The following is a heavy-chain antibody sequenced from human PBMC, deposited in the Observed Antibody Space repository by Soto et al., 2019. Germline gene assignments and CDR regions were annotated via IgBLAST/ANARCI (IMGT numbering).Heavy chain of an antibody. V-gene: IGHV3-23*01. CDR3: AKDRDGSYRYYFDF. CDR1: GFTFSSYA. D-gene: IGHD1-26*01. J-gene: IGHJ4*02. Sequence: GGSLRLSCAASGFTFSSYAMSWVRQAPGKGLEWVSAISGSGGTTYYADSVKGRFTVSRGNSKNTLYLQMNSLRAEDTAVYNCAKDRDGSYRYYFDFWGQGALVTVSS. CDR2: ISGSGGTT.